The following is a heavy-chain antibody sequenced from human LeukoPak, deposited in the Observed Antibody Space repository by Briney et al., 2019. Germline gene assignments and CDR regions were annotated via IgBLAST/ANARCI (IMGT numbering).Heavy chain of an antibody. V-gene: IGHV3-48*01. D-gene: IGHD2-21*01. Sequence: GGSLRLSCAASGFTFSSYTMNWARQAPGKGLEWVSYISSSSSTIYYADSVKGRFTISRDNAKNSLYLQMNSLTAADTAVHYCASAGIVVVIAHFDYWGQGTLVTVSS. J-gene: IGHJ4*02. CDR2: ISSSSSTI. CDR1: GFTFSSYT. CDR3: ASAGIVVVIAHFDY.